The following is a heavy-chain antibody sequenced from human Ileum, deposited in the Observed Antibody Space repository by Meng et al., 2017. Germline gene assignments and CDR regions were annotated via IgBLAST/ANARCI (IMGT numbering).Heavy chain of an antibody. V-gene: IGHV3-23*01. Sequence: GESLKISCAASGFTFNTYAMTWVRQAPGKGLEWVSTISASGGNTYGADSVKGRFTISRDNSKNTLYLQMNSLRAEDTAIFYCVKGDGPISCTGGTCYRSFQHWGQGTVVTVSS. J-gene: IGHJ1*01. CDR2: ISASGGNT. CDR1: GFTFNTYA. D-gene: IGHD2-15*01. CDR3: VKGDGPISCTGGTCYRSFQH.